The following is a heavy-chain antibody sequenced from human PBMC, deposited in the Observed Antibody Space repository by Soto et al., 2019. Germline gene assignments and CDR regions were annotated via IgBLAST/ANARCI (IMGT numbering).Heavy chain of an antibody. CDR2: IYWDDDQ. CDR3: AHKRDVSRGFKS. J-gene: IGHJ5*01. CDR1: GFSFSINGVA. V-gene: IGHV2-5*02. Sequence: QLTLKESGPTLVKPTQTLTLTCTFSGFSFSINGVAVGWIRQPPGQALEWLALIYWDDDQRYNPSLKNRLTITKDTSRNQVVLTMTNMDPVDTATYYCAHKRDVSRGFKSWGQGTLVTVSS.